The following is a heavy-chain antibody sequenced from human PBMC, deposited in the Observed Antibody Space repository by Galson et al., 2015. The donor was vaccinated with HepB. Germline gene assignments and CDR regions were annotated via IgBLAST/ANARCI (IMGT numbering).Heavy chain of an antibody. CDR3: ARLYYDSSGSHRY. CDR1: GFTFSSYS. Sequence: SLRLSCAASGFTFSSYSMNWVRQAPGKGLEWVSYISSSSSTIYYADSVEGRFTISRDNAKNSLYLQMNSLRDEDTAVYYCARLYYDSSGSHRYWGQGTLVTVSS. D-gene: IGHD3-22*01. V-gene: IGHV3-48*02. J-gene: IGHJ4*02. CDR2: ISSSSSTI.